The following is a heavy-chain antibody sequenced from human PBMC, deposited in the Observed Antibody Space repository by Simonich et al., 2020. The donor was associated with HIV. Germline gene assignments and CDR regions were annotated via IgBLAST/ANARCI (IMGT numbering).Heavy chain of an antibody. Sequence: QVQLVQSGAEVKKPGSSVKVSCKASGGTFSSHVISWGRKAPGQGLEWLGGITPIFGKTHNEQKFQGRVTITADESTSTAYMELSSLRSEDTAVYYCARHRVPDYWGQGTLVTVSS. CDR2: ITPIFGKT. V-gene: IGHV1-69*13. CDR3: ARHRVPDY. D-gene: IGHD3-10*01. J-gene: IGHJ4*02. CDR1: GGTFSSHV.